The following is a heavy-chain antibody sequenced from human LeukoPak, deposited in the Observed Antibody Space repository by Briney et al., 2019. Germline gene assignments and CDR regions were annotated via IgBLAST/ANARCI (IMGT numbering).Heavy chain of an antibody. Sequence: GESLRLSCAASGFTFSGYWMHWVRQAPGKGLVCVSRINSDGTTTSYADSVRDRVTISRDNTNNTLYLQMNSLRAEDTAVYYCWVQATAGEDDYWGQGTLVSVSS. V-gene: IGHV3-74*01. CDR1: GFTFSGYW. J-gene: IGHJ4*02. CDR3: WVQATAGEDDY. CDR2: INSDGTTT. D-gene: IGHD1-1*01.